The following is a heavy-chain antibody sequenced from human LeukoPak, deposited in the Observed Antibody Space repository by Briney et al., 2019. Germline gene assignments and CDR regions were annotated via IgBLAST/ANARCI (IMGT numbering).Heavy chain of an antibody. Sequence: GGSLRLSCVMSGFSLSDYGIHWVRQAPGGGLHWVAFIPFDGSHKYYADSVEGRFTISRDTSRNTLYLQMNSLTVEDTAVYFCSKDYGPWGVGATPHFWGQGTLVTVSS. J-gene: IGHJ4*02. D-gene: IGHD1-26*01. CDR2: IPFDGSHK. V-gene: IGHV3-30*02. CDR1: GFSLSDYG. CDR3: SKDYGPWGVGATPHF.